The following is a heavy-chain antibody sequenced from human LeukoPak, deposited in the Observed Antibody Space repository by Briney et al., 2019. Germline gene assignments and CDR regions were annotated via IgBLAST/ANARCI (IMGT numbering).Heavy chain of an antibody. CDR2: ICHSGST. CDR1: GCSISSSNW. Sequence: SETLSLTCAVSGCSISSSNWWCWVRQPPGKGLEWIGEICHSGSTNYNPSLKGRVTISVDKSKNQFSLNLTSVTAADTAVYYCARDQCSGGSCYSFDPWGQGTLVTVSS. D-gene: IGHD2-15*01. CDR3: ARDQCSGGSCYSFDP. J-gene: IGHJ5*02. V-gene: IGHV4-4*02.